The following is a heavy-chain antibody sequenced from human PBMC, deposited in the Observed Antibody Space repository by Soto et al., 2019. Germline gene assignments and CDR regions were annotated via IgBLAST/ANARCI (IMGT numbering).Heavy chain of an antibody. D-gene: IGHD2-15*01. Sequence: EVHLLDSGGGLVQPGGSLRLSCAASGFTLSNYAMSWVRQAPGKGLEWVSGVGGSGDSTYYADSVKGRFTISRDNSKDTLYLQMNSLRAEDTAVYYCAKSPLGYCSGGSCYPPHYFDYWGQGTLVTVSS. CDR2: VGGSGDST. V-gene: IGHV3-23*01. J-gene: IGHJ4*02. CDR3: AKSPLGYCSGGSCYPPHYFDY. CDR1: GFTLSNYA.